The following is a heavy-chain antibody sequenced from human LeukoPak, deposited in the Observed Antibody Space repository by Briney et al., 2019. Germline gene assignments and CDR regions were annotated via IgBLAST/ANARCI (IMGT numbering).Heavy chain of an antibody. D-gene: IGHD3-9*01. CDR3: ARGHYDVLAASYKWTPDY. V-gene: IGHV3-21*01. CDR2: ITSGGDYI. CDR1: GFTFNTFN. Sequence: GGSLRLSCAASGFTFNTFNMNWVRQAPGKGLEWVSSITSGGDYIYYADSVKGRFTTSRDNAKNSLSLQLNSLRVEDTAVCYCARGHYDVLAASYKWTPDYWGQGTLVTVSS. J-gene: IGHJ4*02.